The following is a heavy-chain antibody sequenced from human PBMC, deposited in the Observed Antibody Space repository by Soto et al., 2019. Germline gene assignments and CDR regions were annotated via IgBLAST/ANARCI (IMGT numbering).Heavy chain of an antibody. CDR1: GGSFSGYY. CDR2: INQSGNT. D-gene: IGHD2-2*01. Sequence: SETLSLTCAVYGGSFSGYYWTWIRQIPGKGLEWIGEINQSGNTKYNPSLMSRVTMSVETSRNQFSLKLRSVTAADTAVYYCARPSYALNWDFHYGMQVWGQGTSVTVSS. J-gene: IGHJ6*02. CDR3: ARPSYALNWDFHYGMQV. V-gene: IGHV4-34*01.